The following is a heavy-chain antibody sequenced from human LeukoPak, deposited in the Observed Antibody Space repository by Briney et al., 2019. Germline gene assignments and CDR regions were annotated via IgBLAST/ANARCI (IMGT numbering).Heavy chain of an antibody. Sequence: SVKVSCKASGGTFSSYAISWVRQAPGQGLEWMGGIIPIFGTANYAQKFQGRVTITADESTSTAYMELSRLRSDDTAVYYCARAPCGGDCPHMDVWGKGTTVTVSS. CDR1: GGTFSSYA. CDR2: IIPIFGTA. V-gene: IGHV1-69*13. CDR3: ARAPCGGDCPHMDV. D-gene: IGHD2-21*01. J-gene: IGHJ6*03.